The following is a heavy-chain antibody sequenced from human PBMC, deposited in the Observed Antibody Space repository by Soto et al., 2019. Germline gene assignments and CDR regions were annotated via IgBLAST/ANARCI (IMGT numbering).Heavy chain of an antibody. D-gene: IGHD3-22*01. CDR2: VIPVVGKA. V-gene: IGHV1-69*08. CDR3: AREGDSSYYFNY. Sequence: ASVYVSYKASGGGFSSYSFSGVRQAPGQGLEWMGRVIPVVGKAIYAQKFQGRVTISADKSTSTAYMELSSLRSEDTAVYYCAREGDSSYYFNYWGQGTRVTVSS. J-gene: IGHJ4*02. CDR1: GGGFSSYS.